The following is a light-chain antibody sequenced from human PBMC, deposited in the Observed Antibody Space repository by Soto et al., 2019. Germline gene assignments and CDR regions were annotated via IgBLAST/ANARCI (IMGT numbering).Light chain of an antibody. Sequence: DITISQSPSSLSASVGDRVTITFRASQSISSYLNWYQQKPGKAPKLLIYAASSLQSGVPSRFSGSGSGTDFTLTISSLQPEDFATYYCQQSYSTPITFGQGTRLAI. J-gene: IGKJ5*01. CDR1: QSISSY. CDR2: AAS. V-gene: IGKV1-39*01. CDR3: QQSYSTPIT.